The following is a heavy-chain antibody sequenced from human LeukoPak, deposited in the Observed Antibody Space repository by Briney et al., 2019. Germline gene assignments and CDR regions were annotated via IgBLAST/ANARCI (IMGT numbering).Heavy chain of an antibody. CDR2: MNPNSGNT. Sequence: ASVKVSCKASGYTFTSYDINWVRQATGQGLEWMGWMNPNSGNTGYAQKFQGRVTTTRNTSISTAYMELSSLRSEDTAVYYCARRGYSGYDYNYWGQGTLVTVSS. V-gene: IGHV1-8*01. J-gene: IGHJ4*02. D-gene: IGHD5-12*01. CDR3: ARRGYSGYDYNY. CDR1: GYTFTSYD.